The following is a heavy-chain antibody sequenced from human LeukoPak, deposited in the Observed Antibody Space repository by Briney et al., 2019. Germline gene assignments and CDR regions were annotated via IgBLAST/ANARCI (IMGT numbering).Heavy chain of an antibody. CDR3: ARKTSASWFFDF. Sequence: PSETLSLTCTVSGGSISNYYWTWIRQAPGKGLEWVGSIYYTGSTNYNPSLKSRVTISVDTSKNQFSLNQTSVTTADTAVYYCARKTSASWFFDFWGQGTLVTVSS. J-gene: IGHJ4*02. CDR2: IYYTGST. CDR1: GGSISNYY. V-gene: IGHV4-59*01. D-gene: IGHD1-1*01.